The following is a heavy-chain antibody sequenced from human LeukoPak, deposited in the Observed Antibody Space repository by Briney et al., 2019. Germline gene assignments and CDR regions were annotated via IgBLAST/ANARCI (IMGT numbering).Heavy chain of an antibody. D-gene: IGHD3-9*01. V-gene: IGHV3-49*04. J-gene: IGHJ3*02. Sequence: GGSLRLSCTTSGFSFGDYGMSWVRQAPGKGLEWVGFIRSKTYGGTTEYAASVKGRFTISRDDSKSIAYLQMNSLKTEDTAVYYCTVQTEAYYDILTGYYGAFDIWGQGTMVTVSS. CDR1: GFSFGDYG. CDR2: IRSKTYGGTT. CDR3: TVQTEAYYDILTGYYGAFDI.